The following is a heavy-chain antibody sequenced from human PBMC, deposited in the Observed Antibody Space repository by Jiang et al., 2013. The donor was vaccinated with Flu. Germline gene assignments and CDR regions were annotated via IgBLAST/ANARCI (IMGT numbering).Heavy chain of an antibody. CDR2: IYYSGST. Sequence: KPSETLSLTCTVSGGSISSHYWSWIRQPPGKGLEWIGYIYYSGSTNYNPSLKSRVTISVDTSKNQFSLKLSSVTAADTAVYYCARVRYYYYYMDVWGKGTTVTVSS. CDR3: ARVRYYYYYMDV. J-gene: IGHJ6*03. CDR1: GGSISSHY. V-gene: IGHV4-59*11.